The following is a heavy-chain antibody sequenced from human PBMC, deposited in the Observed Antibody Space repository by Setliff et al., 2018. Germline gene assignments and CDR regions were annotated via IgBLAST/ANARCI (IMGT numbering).Heavy chain of an antibody. CDR2: FWANGNNK. CDR1: GFTFSYYG. V-gene: IGHV3-33*01. CDR3: ARDLSPYYGSGSYPYNFDY. J-gene: IGHJ4*02. Sequence: GGSLRLSCAASGFTFSYYGIHWVRQAPGKGLEWVAVFWANGNNKYYADSVKGRFTISRDNSQNTVYLQMDSLRAEDTAVYYCARDLSPYYGSGSYPYNFDYWGQGTLVTVSS. D-gene: IGHD3-10*01.